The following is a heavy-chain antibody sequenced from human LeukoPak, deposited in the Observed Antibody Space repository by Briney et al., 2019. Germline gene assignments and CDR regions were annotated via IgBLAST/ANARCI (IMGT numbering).Heavy chain of an antibody. V-gene: IGHV4-34*01. J-gene: IGHJ4*02. CDR2: INHSGST. CDR3: ASQGYCSGGSCLYYFDY. Sequence: PSETLSLTCAVYGGSFSGYYWSWIRQPPGKGLEWIGEINHSGSTYYNPSLKSRVTMSVDTSKNQFSLKLSSVTAADTAVYYCASQGYCSGGSCLYYFDYWGQGTLVTSPQ. CDR1: GGSFSGYY. D-gene: IGHD2-15*01.